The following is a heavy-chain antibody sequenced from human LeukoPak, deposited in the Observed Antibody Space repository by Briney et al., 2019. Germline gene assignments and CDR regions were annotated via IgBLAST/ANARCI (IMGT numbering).Heavy chain of an antibody. CDR1: GYTFTTYG. D-gene: IGHD6-13*01. V-gene: IGHV1-18*01. Sequence: ASVKVSCKASGYTFTTYGLNWVRQAPGQGLEWMGWISAYNGNADYAQKFQGRVTMTTDTFTSTAYMELRSLTSDDTAVYYCARVPLRSTWSTYYNALDVWGQGTTVTVSS. CDR2: ISAYNGNA. CDR3: ARVPLRSTWSTYYNALDV. J-gene: IGHJ6*02.